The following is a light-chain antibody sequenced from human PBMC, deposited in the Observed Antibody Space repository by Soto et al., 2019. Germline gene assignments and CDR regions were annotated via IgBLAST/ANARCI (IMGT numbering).Light chain of an antibody. J-gene: IGKJ1*01. CDR3: QQRYNWPWT. CDR2: DAS. V-gene: IGKV3-11*01. CDR1: QSIRNF. Sequence: EVVLTQYPGTLSLSPGERATLSCRASQSIRNFLAWYQQKPGQAPRLLICDASNRASGIPPRFSGSGSGTDFTLAISGLEPEDLAVYYCQQRYNWPWTFGQGTKVDIK.